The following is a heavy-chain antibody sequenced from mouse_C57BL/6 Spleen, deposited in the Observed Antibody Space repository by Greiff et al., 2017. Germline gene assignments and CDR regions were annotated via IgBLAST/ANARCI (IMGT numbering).Heavy chain of an antibody. CDR3: ARGTTVPHFDY. J-gene: IGHJ2*01. V-gene: IGHV3-6*01. D-gene: IGHD1-1*01. CDR1: GYSITSGYY. Sequence: EVKLQESGPGLVKPSQSLSLTCSVTGYSITSGYYWNWIRQFPGNKLEWMGYISYDGSNNYNPSLKNRISITRDTSKNQFFLKLNSVTTEDTATYYCARGTTVPHFDYWGQGTTLTVSS. CDR2: ISYDGSN.